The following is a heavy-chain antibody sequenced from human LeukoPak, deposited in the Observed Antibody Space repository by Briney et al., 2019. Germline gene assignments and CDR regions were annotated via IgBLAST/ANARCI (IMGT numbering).Heavy chain of an antibody. D-gene: IGHD4-17*01. Sequence: GGSLRLSCAASGFTFSSYAMHWVRQAPGKGLEWVAVISYDGSNKYYADSVKGRFTISRDNSKNTLYLQMNSLRAEDTAVYYSARVRDYGDYVDYWGQGTLVTVSS. CDR1: GFTFSSYA. CDR3: ARVRDYGDYVDY. J-gene: IGHJ4*02. CDR2: ISYDGSNK. V-gene: IGHV3-30*04.